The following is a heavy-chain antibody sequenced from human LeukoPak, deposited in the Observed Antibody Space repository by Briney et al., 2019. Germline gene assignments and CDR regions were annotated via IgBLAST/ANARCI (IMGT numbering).Heavy chain of an antibody. CDR2: IYYSGST. Sequence: SQTLSLTCTVSGGSISSGGYYWSWIRQHPGNAPERIGYIYYSGSTYYNPSLKSRVTISVDTSKNQFSLKLSSVTAADTAVYYCARAPRGGAFDIWGQGTMVTVSS. CDR1: GGSISSGGYY. CDR3: ARAPRGGAFDI. J-gene: IGHJ3*02. V-gene: IGHV4-31*03.